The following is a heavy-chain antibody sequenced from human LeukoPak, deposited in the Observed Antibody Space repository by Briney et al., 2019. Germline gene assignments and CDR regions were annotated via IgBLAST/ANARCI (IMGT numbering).Heavy chain of an antibody. CDR3: AELGITMIGGV. CDR1: GFTFSTFA. D-gene: IGHD3-10*02. V-gene: IGHV3-48*03. J-gene: IGHJ6*04. CDR2: ISSSGSTI. Sequence: GGSLRPSCAASGFTFSTFAMVWIRQAPGKGLEWVSYISSSGSTIYYADSVKGRFTISRDNAKNSLYLQMNSLRAEDTAVYYCAELGITMIGGVWGKGTTVTISS.